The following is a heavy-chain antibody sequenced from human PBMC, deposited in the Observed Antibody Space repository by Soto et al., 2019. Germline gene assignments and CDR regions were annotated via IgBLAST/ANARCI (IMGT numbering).Heavy chain of an antibody. CDR3: ARLGGYYQAFDQ. Sequence: SETLSLTCTVSGGSISSYYWGWFRQPPGKGLEWIGYIYYSGSTTYHPSLKSRVTISVDTSKNQFSLNLTSVTAADTAVYYCARLGGYYQAFDQWGQGSLVTVS. D-gene: IGHD3-22*01. CDR2: IYYSGST. V-gene: IGHV4-59*08. CDR1: GGSISSYY. J-gene: IGHJ4*02.